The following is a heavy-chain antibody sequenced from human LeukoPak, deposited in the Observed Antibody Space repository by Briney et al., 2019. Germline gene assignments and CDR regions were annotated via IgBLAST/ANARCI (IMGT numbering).Heavy chain of an antibody. Sequence: PSETLSLTCAVYGGSFSGYYWSWIRQPPGKGLEWIGEINHSGSTNYNPSLKSRVTISVDTSKNQFSLKLSSVTAADTAVYYCARGHRGYSYGYALYWGQGTLVTVSS. CDR2: INHSGST. J-gene: IGHJ4*02. CDR3: ARGHRGYSYGYALY. CDR1: GGSFSGYY. V-gene: IGHV4-34*01. D-gene: IGHD5-18*01.